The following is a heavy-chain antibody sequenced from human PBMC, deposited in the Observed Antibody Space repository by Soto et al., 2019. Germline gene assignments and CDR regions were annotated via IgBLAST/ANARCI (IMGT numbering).Heavy chain of an antibody. CDR1: GFTFSSYA. V-gene: IGHV3-30-3*01. CDR3: ARDGGSPDYDFWGGLNFDY. D-gene: IGHD3-3*01. CDR2: ILYDGSNT. Sequence: QVQLVESGGGVVQPGRSLRLSCAASGFTFSSYAMHWVRQAPGKGLEWVAVILYDGSNTYYAESVKGRFTISRDNSKNTLYLQMNSLRAEDTAVYYCARDGGSPDYDFWGGLNFDYWGQGTLVTVSS. J-gene: IGHJ4*02.